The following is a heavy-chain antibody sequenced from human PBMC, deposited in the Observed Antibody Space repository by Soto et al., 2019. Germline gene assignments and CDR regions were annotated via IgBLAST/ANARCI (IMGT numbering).Heavy chain of an antibody. Sequence: QVQLVQSGAEVKKPGSSVKVSCKASGGTFSSYAISWVRQAPGQGLEWMGGIIPIFGTANYAQKFQGRVTITADKSTSKAYMELSSLRSEDTAVYYCATRNYSGCYAGPHGGYERAPLDYWGQGTLVTVSS. V-gene: IGHV1-69*06. J-gene: IGHJ4*02. D-gene: IGHD6-19*01. CDR2: IIPIFGTA. CDR1: GGTFSSYA. CDR3: ATRNYSGCYAGPHGGYERAPLDY.